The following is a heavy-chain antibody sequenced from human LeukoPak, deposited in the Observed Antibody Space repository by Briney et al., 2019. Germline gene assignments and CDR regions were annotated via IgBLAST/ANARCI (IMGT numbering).Heavy chain of an antibody. D-gene: IGHD2-8*01. CDR2: IYYSRST. J-gene: IGHJ4*02. V-gene: IGHV4-59*01. Sequence: SETLSLTCTVSGGSISSYYWSWIRQPPGKGLEWIGYIYYSRSTNYNPSLKSRVTISVDTSKNQFSLRLSSVTAADTAVYYCARHAKSSPYYFDYWGQGTLVTVSS. CDR3: ARHAKSSPYYFDY. CDR1: GGSISSYY.